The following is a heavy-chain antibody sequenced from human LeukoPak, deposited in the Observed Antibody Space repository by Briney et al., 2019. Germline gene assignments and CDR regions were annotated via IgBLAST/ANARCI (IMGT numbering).Heavy chain of an antibody. CDR2: IRYDGSNK. Sequence: GGSLRLSCAASGFTFSSYGMPWVRQAPGKGLEWVAFIRYDGSNKYYEDSVKGRFTISRDNSKNTLFLQMNSLRAEDTAVYYCAKDRGYSYGRPDYWGQGTLVTVSS. J-gene: IGHJ4*02. CDR1: GFTFSSYG. D-gene: IGHD5-18*01. V-gene: IGHV3-30*02. CDR3: AKDRGYSYGRPDY.